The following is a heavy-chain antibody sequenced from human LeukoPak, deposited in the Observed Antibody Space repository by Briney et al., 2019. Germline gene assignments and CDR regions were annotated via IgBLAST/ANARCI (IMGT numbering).Heavy chain of an antibody. V-gene: IGHV1-46*01. CDR1: GYSFTTYH. J-gene: IGHJ4*02. D-gene: IGHD3-16*01. CDR3: ARESPHTFYFDY. Sequence: ASVKVYCKASGYSFTTYHIHWVRQAPGQGRDWMGIIKDSGTTIYPQKFQGRVTMTRDTSTSTVYMEVSSLRSEDTAVYYCARESPHTFYFDYWGQGTLVTVSS. CDR2: IKDSGTT.